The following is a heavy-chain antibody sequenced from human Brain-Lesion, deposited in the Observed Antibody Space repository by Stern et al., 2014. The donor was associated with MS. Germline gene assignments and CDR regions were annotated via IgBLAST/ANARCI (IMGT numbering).Heavy chain of an antibody. Sequence: QLQLQESGPGLVKPSETLSLTCTVSGVSIRDYYWSWIRQPPGKGLQWIGYIYNSGGTKYNPSLKSRVTISIDTSTKEFSLKLRSVTAADTAVYYCARHYDSTGYGRENWLDPWGQGTLVTVSS. J-gene: IGHJ5*02. CDR1: GVSIRDYY. D-gene: IGHD3-22*01. V-gene: IGHV4-59*01. CDR2: IYNSGGT. CDR3: ARHYDSTGYGRENWLDP.